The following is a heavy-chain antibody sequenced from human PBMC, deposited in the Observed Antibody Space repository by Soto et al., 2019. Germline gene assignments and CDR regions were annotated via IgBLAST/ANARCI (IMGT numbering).Heavy chain of an antibody. Sequence: PGGSLRLSCAASGFTFSSYGMHWVRQAPGKGLEWVAVIWYDGNNKYYADSVKGRFTISRDNSKNTLYLQMNSLRAEDTAVYYCARANGEKTGPFDYWGQGTLVTVSS. CDR2: IWYDGNNK. D-gene: IGHD4-17*01. J-gene: IGHJ4*02. V-gene: IGHV3-33*01. CDR3: ARANGEKTGPFDY. CDR1: GFTFSSYG.